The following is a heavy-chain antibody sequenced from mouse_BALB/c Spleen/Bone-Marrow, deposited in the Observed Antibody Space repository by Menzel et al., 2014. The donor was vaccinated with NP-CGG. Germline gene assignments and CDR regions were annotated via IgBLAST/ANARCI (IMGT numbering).Heavy chain of an antibody. V-gene: IGHV5-6*01. CDR2: INSGGSHI. J-gene: IGHJ1*03. CDR3: ARGGKGHVRSSFSV. CDR1: GFTFSSYG. D-gene: IGHD3-1*01. Sequence: EVNVVESGGDLVKPGGSLKLSCAASGFTFSSYGMSWVRQTPDKRLEWVATINSGGSHIYYPDSVKGRFTISRDNAKNTLYLQMSSLRCGARAVFFRARGGKGHVRSSFSVSGTGT.